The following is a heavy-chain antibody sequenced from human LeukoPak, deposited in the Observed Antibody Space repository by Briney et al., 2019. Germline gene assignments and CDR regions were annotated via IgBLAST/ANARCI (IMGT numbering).Heavy chain of an antibody. J-gene: IGHJ3*02. CDR1: GYTFTGYY. CDR3: ARGITGTTIGAFDI. V-gene: IGHV1-2*02. D-gene: IGHD1-7*01. Sequence: ASVKVSCKASGYTFTGYYMHWVRQAPGQGLEWMGWINPNSGGTNYAQKFQGRVTITTDESTSTAYMELSSLRSEDTAVYYCARGITGTTIGAFDIWGQGTMVTVSS. CDR2: INPNSGGT.